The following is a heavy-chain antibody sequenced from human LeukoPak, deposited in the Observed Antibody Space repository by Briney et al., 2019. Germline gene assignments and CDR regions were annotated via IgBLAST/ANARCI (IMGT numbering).Heavy chain of an antibody. CDR1: GFTFSTYW. D-gene: IGHD2-2*01. CDR3: AKDGFCSSTGCYPNHFDS. J-gene: IGHJ4*02. V-gene: IGHV3-30*18. Sequence: GGSLRLSCTASGFTFSTYWMHWVRQAPGKGLEWVAFISNDGSNTYHADSVKGRFTISRDKSKNTLDLQMNSLRAEDTAVYYCAKDGFCSSTGCYPNHFDSWGQGTLVTVSS. CDR2: ISNDGSNT.